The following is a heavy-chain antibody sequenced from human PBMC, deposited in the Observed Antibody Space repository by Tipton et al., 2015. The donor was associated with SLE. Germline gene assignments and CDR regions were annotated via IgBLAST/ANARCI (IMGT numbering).Heavy chain of an antibody. CDR2: ITASGRST. Sequence: SLRLSCAASGFTFSSYWMSWVRQAPGKGLEWGSSITASGRSTFYADSVKGRFTISRDNSQNTLYLQMTSLRAEDTALYYCAKRPVGTVYYFDYWGQGTLVTVSS. J-gene: IGHJ4*02. D-gene: IGHD1-1*01. V-gene: IGHV3-23*01. CDR3: AKRPVGTVYYFDY. CDR1: GFTFSSYW.